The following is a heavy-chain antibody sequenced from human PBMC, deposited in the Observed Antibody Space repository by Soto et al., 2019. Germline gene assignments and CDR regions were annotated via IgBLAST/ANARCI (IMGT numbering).Heavy chain of an antibody. CDR1: GGSLSGYY. V-gene: IGHV4-34*01. Sequence: QVQLQQWGAGLLKPSETLSLNCAVTGGSLSGYYWSWIRQPPGKGLGWIGEVKDGGHTNYSPSLRGRVNISSDPPNSQSPLRLNSVTAADTGVYYCARRQEGVVATHSDQGSLVTGSS. CDR3: ARRQEGVVATH. D-gene: IGHD5-12*01. J-gene: IGHJ4*02. CDR2: VKDGGHT.